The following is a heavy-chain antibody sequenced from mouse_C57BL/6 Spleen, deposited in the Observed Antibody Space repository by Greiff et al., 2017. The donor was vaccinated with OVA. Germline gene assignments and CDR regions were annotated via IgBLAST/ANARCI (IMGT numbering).Heavy chain of an antibody. CDR2: ISSGSSTI. CDR3: ARGLYYSNYPFAY. J-gene: IGHJ3*01. CDR1: GFTFSDYG. V-gene: IGHV5-17*01. D-gene: IGHD2-5*01. Sequence: EVKVVESGGGLVKPGGSLKLSCAASGFTFSDYGMHWVRQAPEKGLEWVAYISSGSSTIYYADTVKGRFTISRDNAKNTLFLQMTSLRSEDTAMYYCARGLYYSNYPFAYWGQGTLVTVSA.